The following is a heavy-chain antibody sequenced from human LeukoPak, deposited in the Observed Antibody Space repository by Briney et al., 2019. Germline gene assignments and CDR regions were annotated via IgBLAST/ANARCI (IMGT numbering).Heavy chain of an antibody. D-gene: IGHD3-10*01. J-gene: IGHJ5*02. CDR1: GFTFSSHG. CDR2: ILYDGSKT. Sequence: GRSLRLSCATSGFTFSSHGMHWVRQAPGKGLEWVADILYDGSKTYYADSVKGRFTISRDYSKNTLYLQMNNLRAEDTAVYYCAKDLSYGSPWFDPWGQGTLVTVSS. CDR3: AKDLSYGSPWFDP. V-gene: IGHV3-33*06.